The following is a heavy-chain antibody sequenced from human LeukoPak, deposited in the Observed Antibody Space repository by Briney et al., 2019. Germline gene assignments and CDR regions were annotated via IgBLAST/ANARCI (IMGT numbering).Heavy chain of an antibody. CDR3: AKGYGSGEFYVNNWFDP. D-gene: IGHD6-19*01. V-gene: IGHV3-23*01. Sequence: GGSLRLSCAASGFTFSSYAMSWVRQAPGKGLEWVSAISGSGGSTYYADSVKGRFTISRDNSKNTLYLQLNTLRAEDTAVYYCAKGYGSGEFYVNNWFDPWGQGTLVTVSS. CDR2: ISGSGGST. CDR1: GFTFSSYA. J-gene: IGHJ5*02.